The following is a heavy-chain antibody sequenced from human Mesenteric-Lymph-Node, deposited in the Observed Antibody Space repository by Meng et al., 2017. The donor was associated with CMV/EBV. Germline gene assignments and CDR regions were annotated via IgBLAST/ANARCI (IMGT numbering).Heavy chain of an antibody. D-gene: IGHD2/OR15-2a*01. Sequence: SETLSLTCTVSGGSVSSGSYYWSWIRQPPGKGLEWIGYIYYSGSTNYNPSLKSRVTISVDTSKNQFSLKLSSVTAADTAVYYCARGRVLLDYWGQGTLVTVSS. CDR2: IYYSGST. CDR3: ARGRVLLDY. V-gene: IGHV4-61*01. CDR1: GGSVSSGSYY. J-gene: IGHJ4*02.